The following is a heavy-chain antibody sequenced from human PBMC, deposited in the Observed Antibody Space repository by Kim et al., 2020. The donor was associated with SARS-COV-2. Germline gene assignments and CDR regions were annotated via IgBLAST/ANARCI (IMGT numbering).Heavy chain of an antibody. Sequence: TRYSHKFQGRVSITRETSATTAYLELSGLISEDTAVYYCAREAVAGSFDYWGQGSLVTVSS. CDR2: T. V-gene: IGHV1-3*01. J-gene: IGHJ4*02. D-gene: IGHD6-19*01. CDR3: AREAVAGSFDY.